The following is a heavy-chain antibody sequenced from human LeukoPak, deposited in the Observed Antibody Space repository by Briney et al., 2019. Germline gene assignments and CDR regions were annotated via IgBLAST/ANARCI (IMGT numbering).Heavy chain of an antibody. V-gene: IGHV3-30-3*01. CDR1: GFTFSAYS. D-gene: IGHD6-19*01. CDR2: VSSDGTNH. CDR3: ARSKARIALAGVERLWYFDS. J-gene: IGHJ2*01. Sequence: GRSLRLSCSASGFTFSAYSMHWIRQAPGKGLEWVAFVSSDGTNHSYTDSVKGRFTISRDNSKDMVYMQMNILRAEDTAVYYCARSKARIALAGVERLWYFDSWGRGTLVTVSS.